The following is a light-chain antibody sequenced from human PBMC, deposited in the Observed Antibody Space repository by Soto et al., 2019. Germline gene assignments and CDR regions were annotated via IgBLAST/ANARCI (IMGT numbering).Light chain of an antibody. CDR3: QSYVSRLSGGLVGHVV. CDR2: GNN. V-gene: IGLV1-40*01. J-gene: IGLJ2*01. Sequence: QSVLTQPPSVSGAPGQRVTISCTGSSSNIGAGYDVHWYQQLPGTAPKLLIYGNNNRPSGVPDRFSGSKSGTSASLAVTGLQAEDEADYYYQSYVSRLSGGLVGHVVSGGGTKLTVL. CDR1: SSNIGAGYD.